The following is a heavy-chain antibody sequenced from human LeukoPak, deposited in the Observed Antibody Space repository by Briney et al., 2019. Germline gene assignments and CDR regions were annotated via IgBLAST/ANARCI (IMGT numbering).Heavy chain of an antibody. J-gene: IGHJ4*02. V-gene: IGHV3-9*01. CDR3: AKDDNDFWSGLFDY. D-gene: IGHD3-3*01. Sequence: GGSLRLSCAASGFTFSSYAMSWVRQAPGKGLEWVSGISWNSGSIGYADSVKGRFTISRDNAKNSLYLQMNSLRAEDTALYYCAKDDNDFWSGLFDYWGQGTLVTVSS. CDR1: GFTFSSYA. CDR2: ISWNSGSI.